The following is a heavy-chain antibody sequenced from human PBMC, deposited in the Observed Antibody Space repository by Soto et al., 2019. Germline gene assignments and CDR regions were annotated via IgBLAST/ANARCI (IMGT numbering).Heavy chain of an antibody. J-gene: IGHJ4*02. CDR3: ARVRPGNYRDY. Sequence: EVLLVESGGGLVQPGGSLRLSCAASGFTFSTFWMDWVRQAAGKGLEWVAKIKEDGSEKYYADSVKGRFIISRDNARNSVYLQMNSLRAEDTAVYYCARVRPGNYRDYWGQGTLVTVSS. V-gene: IGHV3-7*03. CDR2: IKEDGSEK. D-gene: IGHD3-10*01. CDR1: GFTFSTFW.